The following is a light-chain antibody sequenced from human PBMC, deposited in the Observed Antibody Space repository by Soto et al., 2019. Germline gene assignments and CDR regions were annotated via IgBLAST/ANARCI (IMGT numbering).Light chain of an antibody. Sequence: VLTQSAAALSLTPGERATLSCRASQSVSSYLAWYQQKPGQAPRLLIYDASNRATGIPARFSGSGSGTDFTLTISSLEPEDFAVYYCQQRSNWPPAITFGGGTRWISN. CDR3: QQRSNWPPAIT. V-gene: IGKV3-11*01. CDR1: QSVSSY. J-gene: IGKJ4*01. CDR2: DAS.